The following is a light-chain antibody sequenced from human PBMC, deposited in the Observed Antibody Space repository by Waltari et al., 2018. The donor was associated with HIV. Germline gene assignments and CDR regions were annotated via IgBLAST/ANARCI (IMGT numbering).Light chain of an antibody. Sequence: QTVVTQEPSFSVSPGGTVTLTCGLRSGSVSTSYYPSWYQQTPGQAPRTLIYSTNTRSSGVPDRFSGSSLGNKAALTITGAQADDESDYYCVLYMGSGIWVFGGGTKLTVL. CDR3: VLYMGSGIWV. CDR2: STN. CDR1: SGSVSTSYY. V-gene: IGLV8-61*01. J-gene: IGLJ3*02.